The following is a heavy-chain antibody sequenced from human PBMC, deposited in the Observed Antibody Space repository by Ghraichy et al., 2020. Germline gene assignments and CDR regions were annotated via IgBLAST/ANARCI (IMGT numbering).Heavy chain of an antibody. CDR3: ARVGAAAPLDY. D-gene: IGHD6-13*01. V-gene: IGHV3-30*04. J-gene: IGHJ4*02. CDR1: GFTFSSYA. CDR2: ISYDGSNK. Sequence: GGSLRLSCAASGFTFSSYAMHWVRQAPGKGLEWVAVISYDGSNKYYADSVKGRFTISRDNSKNTLYLQMNSLRAEDTAVYYCARVGAAAPLDYWGQGTLVTVSS.